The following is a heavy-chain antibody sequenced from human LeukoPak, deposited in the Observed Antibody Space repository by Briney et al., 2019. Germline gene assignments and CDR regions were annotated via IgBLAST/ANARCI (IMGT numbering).Heavy chain of an antibody. CDR3: ATVTFWNPTWGFDP. V-gene: IGHV1-24*01. D-gene: IGHD1-1*01. CDR2: FDPEDGET. CDR1: GYTLTELS. J-gene: IGHJ5*02. Sequence: GASVKVSCKVSGYTLTELSMHWVRQAPGKGLEWMGGFDPEDGETINAQKFQGRVTMTEDTSTDTAYMELSSLRSEDTAVYYRATVTFWNPTWGFDPWGQGTLVTVSS.